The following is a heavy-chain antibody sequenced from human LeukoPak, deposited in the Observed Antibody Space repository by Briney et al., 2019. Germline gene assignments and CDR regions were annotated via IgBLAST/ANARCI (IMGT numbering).Heavy chain of an antibody. CDR3: VRYPHCSSTDCYVT. CDR1: RGSISSDDYY. D-gene: IGHD2-2*01. V-gene: IGHV4-61*08. J-gene: IGHJ4*02. Sequence: SQTLSLTCTVSRGSISSDDYYWSWIRQPPGKGLEWIGYLSYSGSTNYNPSLKSRVSISVDTSKNQFSLKLSSVTAADTAVYYCVRYPHCSSTDCYVTWGQGTLVIVPA. CDR2: LSYSGST.